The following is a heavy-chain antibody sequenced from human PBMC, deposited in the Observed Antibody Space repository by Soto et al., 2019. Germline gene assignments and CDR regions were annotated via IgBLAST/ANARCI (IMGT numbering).Heavy chain of an antibody. J-gene: IGHJ6*03. D-gene: IGHD4-17*01. Sequence: SETLCLTCTVSGGSISSYHWSWIRQPPGKGLEWIGYIYYSGSTNYNPSLKSRVTISVDTSKNQFSLKLSSVTAADTAVYYCARADYGDYRTDYYYYMDVWGKGTTVTVSS. CDR1: GGSISSYH. V-gene: IGHV4-59*01. CDR3: ARADYGDYRTDYYYYMDV. CDR2: IYYSGST.